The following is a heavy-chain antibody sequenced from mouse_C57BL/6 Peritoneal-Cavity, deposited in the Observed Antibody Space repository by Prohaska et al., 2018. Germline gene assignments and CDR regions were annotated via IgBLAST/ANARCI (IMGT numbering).Heavy chain of an antibody. D-gene: IGHD1-1*01. V-gene: IGHV5-17*01. CDR1: GFTFSDYG. CDR2: IMSGSSTI. CDR3: ATPYYGSSSYWYFDV. J-gene: IGHJ1*03. Sequence: EVQLVESGGGLVKPGGSLKLSCAASGFTFSDYGMHWVRQAPEKGLEWVAYIMSGSSTIYYADTVKGRFTISRDNAKNTLFLQMTSLRSEDTAMYYCATPYYGSSSYWYFDVWGTGTTVTVSS.